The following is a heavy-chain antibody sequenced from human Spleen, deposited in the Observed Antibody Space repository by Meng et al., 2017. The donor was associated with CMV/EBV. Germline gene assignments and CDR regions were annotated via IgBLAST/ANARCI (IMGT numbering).Heavy chain of an antibody. CDR2: IYPGDSDT. J-gene: IGHJ4*02. D-gene: IGHD3-16*01. Sequence: KVSCKGSGYSFTNYWIGWVHQMPGKGLEWMGIIYPGDSDTRYSPSFQGQVTISADKSISTAYLQWSSLKASDTAMYYCARQQFGGDLYNSFDYWGQGTLVTVSS. CDR1: GYSFTNYW. V-gene: IGHV5-51*07. CDR3: ARQQFGGDLYNSFDY.